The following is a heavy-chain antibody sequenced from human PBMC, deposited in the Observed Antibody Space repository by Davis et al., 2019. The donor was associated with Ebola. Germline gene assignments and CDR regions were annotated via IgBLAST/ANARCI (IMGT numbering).Heavy chain of an antibody. J-gene: IGHJ6*02. CDR1: GGSISSSSYY. Sequence: MPGGSLRLSCTVPGGSISSSSYYWGWIRQPPGKGLEWIGSIYYSGRTYYNPSLKSRVTISVDTSKNQFSVKLSSVTAADTAVYYCARLGGIVVVPAAIRYYYGMDVWGQGTTVTASS. D-gene: IGHD2-2*02. V-gene: IGHV4-39*01. CDR2: IYYSGRT. CDR3: ARLGGIVVVPAAIRYYYGMDV.